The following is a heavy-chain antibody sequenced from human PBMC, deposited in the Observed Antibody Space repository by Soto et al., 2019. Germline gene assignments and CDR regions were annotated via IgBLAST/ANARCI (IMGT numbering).Heavy chain of an antibody. Sequence: GGSMRLSCAASGLTFSIYSMHCVRQAPGNGLEYFAVISYHRRKQSPAHSVKGRFNISRDNPKKTMYLQLSSRSAEDTTVYYCEVQRGDGYEAPSHWGQGTLVTVSS. CDR3: EVQRGDGYEAPSH. D-gene: IGHD5-12*01. CDR2: ISYHRRKQ. J-gene: IGHJ1*01. CDR1: GLTFSIYS. V-gene: IGHV3-30-3*01.